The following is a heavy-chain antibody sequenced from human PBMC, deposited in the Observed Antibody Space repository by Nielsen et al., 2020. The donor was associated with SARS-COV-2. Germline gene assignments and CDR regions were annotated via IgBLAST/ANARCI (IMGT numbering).Heavy chain of an antibody. J-gene: IGHJ4*02. D-gene: IGHD3-10*01. V-gene: IGHV4-39*01. Sequence: SETLSLTCTVSSGSIRSTSHHWGWIRQPPGKGLEWIATITNGDTTYYNPSLWSRVAISVDTPKKQLSLKLTSVAAADTAVYYCGVYGWGTDYWGQGALVTVSS. CDR1: SGSIRSTSHH. CDR3: GVYGWGTDY. CDR2: ITNGDTT.